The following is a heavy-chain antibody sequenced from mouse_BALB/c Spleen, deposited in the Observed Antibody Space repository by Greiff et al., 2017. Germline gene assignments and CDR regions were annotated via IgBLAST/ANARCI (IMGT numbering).Heavy chain of an antibody. Sequence: QVQLQQPGAELVRPGASVKLSCKASGYTFTSYWINWVKQRPGQGLEWIGNIYPSDSYTNYNQKFKDKATLTVDKSSSTAYMQLSSPTSEDSAVYYCARGGYDGAYWGQGTLVTVSA. CDR2: IYPSDSYT. D-gene: IGHD2-2*01. CDR3: ARGGYDGAY. V-gene: IGHV1-69*02. J-gene: IGHJ3*01. CDR1: GYTFTSYW.